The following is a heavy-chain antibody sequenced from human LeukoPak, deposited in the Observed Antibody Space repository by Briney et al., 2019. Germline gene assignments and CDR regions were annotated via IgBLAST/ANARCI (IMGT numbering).Heavy chain of an antibody. D-gene: IGHD6-13*01. J-gene: IGHJ5*02. CDR1: GDSVSSNSAA. Sequence: SQTLSLTCAISGDSVSSNSAAWNWIRQSPSRGLEWLGRTYYRSKWYNDYAVSVKSRITINPDTSKNQFSLQLNPVTPEDTAVYYCARALRKVYSSSWFTGWFDPWGQGTLVTVSS. CDR3: ARALRKVYSSSWFTGWFDP. V-gene: IGHV6-1*01. CDR2: TYYRSKWYN.